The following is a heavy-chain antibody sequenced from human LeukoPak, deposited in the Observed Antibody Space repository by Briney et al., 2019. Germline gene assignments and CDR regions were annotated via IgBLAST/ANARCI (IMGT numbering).Heavy chain of an antibody. CDR2: INPSRNT. CDR1: GGSFSGYY. V-gene: IGHV4-34*01. D-gene: IGHD5-12*01. J-gene: IGHJ4*02. Sequence: SETLSLTCAVFGGSFSGYYWNWIRQPPGKGLEWIGQINPSRNTNYNPSLKSRVTISVDTSKKQFSLKLSSVTAADTAVYYCARCSMVATGAFNYWGQGTLVTVSS. CDR3: ARCSMVATGAFNY.